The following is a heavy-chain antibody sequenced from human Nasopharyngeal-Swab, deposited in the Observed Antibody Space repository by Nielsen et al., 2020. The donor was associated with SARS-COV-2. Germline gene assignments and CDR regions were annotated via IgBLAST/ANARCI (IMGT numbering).Heavy chain of an antibody. CDR1: GFTVSGTY. D-gene: IGHD6-19*01. J-gene: IGHJ4*02. V-gene: IGHV3-66*01. CDR3: ARVVSDNNGWYHFDY. Sequence: ESLKISCAGSGFTVSGTYMAWVRHVPGGGLEWVSFIYSYSTTDYADSVKGRFTISRDNSKNTLFLQLNTLRVEDTAVYFCARVVSDNNGWYHFDYWGQGTLVTASS. CDR2: IYSYSTT.